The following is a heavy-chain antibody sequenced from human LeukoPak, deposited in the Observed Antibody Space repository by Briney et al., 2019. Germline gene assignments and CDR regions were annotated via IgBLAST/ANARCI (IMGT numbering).Heavy chain of an antibody. D-gene: IGHD3-10*01. Sequence: PETLSLTRTDPGGSTIRYYRCSIWPPPGEGLGRIGYIYYSGSTNYNPSLKSRVTISVDTSKNQFSLKLSSVTAADTAVYYCARLLTSAYYYGSGSFDYWGQGTLVTVSS. V-gene: IGHV4-59*08. J-gene: IGHJ4*02. CDR3: ARLLTSAYYYGSGSFDY. CDR1: GGSTIRYY. CDR2: IYYSGST.